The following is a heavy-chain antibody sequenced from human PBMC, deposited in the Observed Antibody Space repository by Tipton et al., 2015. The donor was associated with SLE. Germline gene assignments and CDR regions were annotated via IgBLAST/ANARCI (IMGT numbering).Heavy chain of an antibody. D-gene: IGHD5-12*01. Sequence: QSGPEVKRPGASVNVSCKASGYSFTGYYIHWVRQAPGQGLEWMGRINPKSGVTDYAQKFQGRVTMTRDTSITTAYMELTSLTSDDAAVYYCARLVAIWNPWDYWGQGTLVAVSS. CDR1: GYSFTGYY. J-gene: IGHJ4*01. V-gene: IGHV1-2*06. CDR3: ARLVAIWNPWDY. CDR2: INPKSGVT.